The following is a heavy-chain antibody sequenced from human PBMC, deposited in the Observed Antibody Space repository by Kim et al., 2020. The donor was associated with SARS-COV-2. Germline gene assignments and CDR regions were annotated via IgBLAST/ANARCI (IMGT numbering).Heavy chain of an antibody. D-gene: IGHD3-22*01. J-gene: IGHJ4*02. Sequence: GGSLRLSCTASGFTFGDYAMSWVRQAPGKGLEWVGFIRSKAYGGTTEYAASVKGRFTISRDDSKSIAYLQMNSLKTEDTAVYYCTRVFGYYDSSGYYLDYWGQGTLVTVSS. CDR1: GFTFGDYA. V-gene: IGHV3-49*04. CDR2: IRSKAYGGTT. CDR3: TRVFGYYDSSGYYLDY.